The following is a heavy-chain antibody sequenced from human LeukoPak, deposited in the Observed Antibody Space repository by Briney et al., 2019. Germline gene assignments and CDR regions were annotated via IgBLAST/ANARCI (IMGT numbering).Heavy chain of an antibody. Sequence: PGGSLRLSCAASGFTFSSYAMSWVRQAPGKGLEWVSAISGSGGSTYYADSVKGRFTISRDNARSTLYLQMNSLRAEDTAVYYCATDGRSSGWYGFDYWGQGILVTVSS. D-gene: IGHD6-19*01. CDR1: GFTFSSYA. CDR3: ATDGRSSGWYGFDY. J-gene: IGHJ4*02. CDR2: ISGSGGST. V-gene: IGHV3-23*01.